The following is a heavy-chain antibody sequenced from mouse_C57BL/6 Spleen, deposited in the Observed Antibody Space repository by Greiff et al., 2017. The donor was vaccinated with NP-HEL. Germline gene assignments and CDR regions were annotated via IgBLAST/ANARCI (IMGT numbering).Heavy chain of an antibody. Sequence: QVQLQQPGAELVKPGASVKLSCKASGYTFTSYWMHWVKQRPGQGLEWIGMIHPNSGSTNYNEKFKSKATLTVDKSSSTAYMQLSSLTSEDSAVYYCARTPYYSNLDYWGQGTTLTVSS. CDR3: ARTPYYSNLDY. CDR1: GYTFTSYW. D-gene: IGHD2-5*01. J-gene: IGHJ2*01. V-gene: IGHV1-64*01. CDR2: IHPNSGST.